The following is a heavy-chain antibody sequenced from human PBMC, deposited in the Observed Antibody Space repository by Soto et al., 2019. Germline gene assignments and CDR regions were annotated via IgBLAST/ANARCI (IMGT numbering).Heavy chain of an antibody. J-gene: IGHJ6*02. Sequence: GGSLRLSCAASAFTLSAYDMHWVRQPNGKGLEWVSALGAADDPYYLGSVKGRFTISRENAKNSLYLQMNNLRAGDTAVNYCARAYSGRLPRRADYYYAMDVWGQGTTGTVSS. CDR3: ARAYSGRLPRRADYYYAMDV. D-gene: IGHD2-15*01. V-gene: IGHV3-13*05. CDR1: AFTLSAYD. CDR2: LGAADDP.